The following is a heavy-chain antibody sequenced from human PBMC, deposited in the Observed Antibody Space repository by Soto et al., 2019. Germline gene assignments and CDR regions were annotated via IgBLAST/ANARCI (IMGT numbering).Heavy chain of an antibody. CDR3: ASGGGGCNF. Sequence: QVQLQESGPGLVKPSGTLSLTCSVSGYSVTNDNWWSWLRQPPGRGLEWIAEIYHGGNTNYRPSLRSRVTISMDKSNNQSSLQPVSVTAADTAVFFCASGGGGCNFWGQGILVTVSS. J-gene: IGHJ4*02. V-gene: IGHV4-4*02. CDR1: GYSVTNDNW. CDR2: IYHGGNT. D-gene: IGHD2-8*01.